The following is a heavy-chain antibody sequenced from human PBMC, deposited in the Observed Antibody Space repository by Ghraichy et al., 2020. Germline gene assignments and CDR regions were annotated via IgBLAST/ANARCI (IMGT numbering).Heavy chain of an antibody. V-gene: IGHV1-3*01. CDR1: GYTFTSYA. CDR2: INAGNGNT. Sequence: ASVKVSCKASGYTFTSYAMHWVRQAPGQRLEWMGWINAGNGNTKYSQKFQGRVTITRDTSASTAYMELSSLRSEDTAVYYCARGGIAAAGGVFYYYYGMDVWGQGTTVTVSS. D-gene: IGHD6-13*01. CDR3: ARGGIAAAGGVFYYYYGMDV. J-gene: IGHJ6*02.